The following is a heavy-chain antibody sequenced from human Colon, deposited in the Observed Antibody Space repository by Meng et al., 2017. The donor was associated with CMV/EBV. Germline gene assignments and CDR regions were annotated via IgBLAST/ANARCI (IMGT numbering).Heavy chain of an antibody. CDR2: ITPFNANT. V-gene: IGHV1-45*02. D-gene: IGHD3-16*01. J-gene: IGHJ4*02. CDR3: AWGKYPGLHLDY. CDR1: GHSFGNRY. Sequence: SCRTSGHSFGNRYLHWVRQAPGQEFQWMGWITPFNANTRHAQKFQDRVSITGDTSMSTIYMELSSLTSEDTAMYYCAWGKYPGLHLDYWGQGTLVTVSS.